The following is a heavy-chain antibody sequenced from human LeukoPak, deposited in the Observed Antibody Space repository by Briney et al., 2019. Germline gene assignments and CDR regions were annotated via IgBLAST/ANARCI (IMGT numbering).Heavy chain of an antibody. CDR2: INSDGSST. Sequence: GGSLRLSCAASGFTFSNYWMHWVRQAPGKGLVWVSRINSDGSSTTYADSVKGRFTISRDNAKNTLYLQMNSLRAEDTAVYYCTTVTADDAFDIWGQGSMVTVSS. V-gene: IGHV3-74*01. CDR3: TTVTADDAFDI. D-gene: IGHD4-17*01. J-gene: IGHJ3*02. CDR1: GFTFSNYW.